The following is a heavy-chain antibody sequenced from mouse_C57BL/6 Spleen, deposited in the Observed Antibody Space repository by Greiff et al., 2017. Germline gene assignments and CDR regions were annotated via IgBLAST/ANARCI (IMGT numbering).Heavy chain of an antibody. CDR1: GYTFTDYY. Sequence: EVQLQQSGPELVKPGASVKISCKASGYTFTDYYMNWVKQSHGKSLEWIGDINPNNGGTSYNQKFKGKATLTVDKSSSTAYMELRSLTSEDSAVYYCARMGGYYDYDARDYWGQGTTLTVSS. CDR2: INPNNGGT. J-gene: IGHJ2*01. V-gene: IGHV1-26*01. D-gene: IGHD2-4*01. CDR3: ARMGGYYDYDARDY.